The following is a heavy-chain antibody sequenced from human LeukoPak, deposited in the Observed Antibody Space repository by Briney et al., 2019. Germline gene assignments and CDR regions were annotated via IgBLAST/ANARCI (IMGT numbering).Heavy chain of an antibody. CDR1: GFTFSTYA. V-gene: IGHV3-30-3*01. CDR2: ISFDGSNK. J-gene: IGHJ4*02. D-gene: IGHD6-19*01. CDR3: ARGGPYSSGWFRIDY. Sequence: GGSLRLSCAASGFTFSTYAMHWVRQAPGKGLEWVAVISFDGSNKYHADSVKGRFTISRDNSKNTLYLQMNSLRAEDTAVYYCARGGPYSSGWFRIDYWGQGTLVTVSS.